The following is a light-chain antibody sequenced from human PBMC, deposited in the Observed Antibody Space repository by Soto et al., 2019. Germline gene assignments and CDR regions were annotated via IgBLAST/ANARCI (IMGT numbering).Light chain of an antibody. J-gene: IGKJ1*01. CDR1: QSISSW. CDR2: KAS. V-gene: IGKV1-5*03. Sequence: DIQMTQSPSTLSASVGDRVTITCRASQSISSWLAWYQQKPGKAPKLLIYKASSLESGVPSRFSGSGSGTESTLTISSLQPDDFATYYCQQYNSYPSTFGQGTKVEIK. CDR3: QQYNSYPST.